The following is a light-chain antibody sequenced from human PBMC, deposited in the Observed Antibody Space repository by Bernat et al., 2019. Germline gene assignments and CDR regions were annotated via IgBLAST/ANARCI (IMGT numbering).Light chain of an antibody. CDR2: AAS. CDR3: QQCNRNPLT. Sequence: DIQLTQSPSYLSASVGDRVTINCRASESIGFNLTWYHQKPWKAPKLLISAASSLQSGVPSRFSGSGSGTDFTLTISSLQPEDFATYYCQQCNRNPLTTGGGSNVEVK. CDR1: ESIGFN. V-gene: IGKV1-39*01. J-gene: IGKJ4*01.